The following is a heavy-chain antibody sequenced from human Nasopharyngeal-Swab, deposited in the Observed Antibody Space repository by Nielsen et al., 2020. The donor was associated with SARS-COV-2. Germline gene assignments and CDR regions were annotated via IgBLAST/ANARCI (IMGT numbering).Heavy chain of an antibody. Sequence: SVKVSCKASGGTLSNYPISWVRQAPGQGLEWMGGIMPILGVATYTQNFQGRVMITADKSTNTVYMELSSLRSDDTAMYFCAEDPGGRGRGSWGPGTQVTVSS. CDR3: AEDPGGRGRGS. CDR1: GGTLSNYP. D-gene: IGHD2-8*02. J-gene: IGHJ5*02. CDR2: IMPILGVA. V-gene: IGHV1-69*10.